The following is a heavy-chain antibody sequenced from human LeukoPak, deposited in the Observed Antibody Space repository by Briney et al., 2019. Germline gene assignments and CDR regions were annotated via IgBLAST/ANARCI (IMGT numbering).Heavy chain of an antibody. V-gene: IGHV7-4-1*02. CDR1: GYIFTSYA. Sequence: ASVKVSCTASGYIFTSYAMNWVRQAPGQGLEWMGWINTKTGNPTYAQGFTGRFVFSVDTSISTAYLQISSLKGDDTAMYYCAAGIAAAEIDYWGQGTLVAVSS. J-gene: IGHJ4*02. CDR3: AAGIAAAEIDY. CDR2: INTKTGNP. D-gene: IGHD6-13*01.